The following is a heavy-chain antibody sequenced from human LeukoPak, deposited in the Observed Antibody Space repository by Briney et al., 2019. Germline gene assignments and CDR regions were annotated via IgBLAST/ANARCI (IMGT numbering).Heavy chain of an antibody. J-gene: IGHJ4*02. CDR3: ARDRVGPIDY. D-gene: IGHD1-26*01. CDR2: IYHSGST. Sequence: GSLRPSCAVSGLTVSSNYMSWVRQAPGKGLEWIGYIYHSGSTYYNPSLKSRVTISVDRSKNQFSLKLSPVTAADTAVYYCARDRVGPIDYWGQGTLVTVSS. CDR1: GLTVSSNY. V-gene: IGHV4-4*02.